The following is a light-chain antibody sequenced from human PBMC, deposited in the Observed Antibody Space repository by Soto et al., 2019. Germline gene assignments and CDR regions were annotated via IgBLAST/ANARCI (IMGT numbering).Light chain of an antibody. CDR2: DAS. CDR1: QSVSSF. V-gene: IGKV3-11*01. CDR3: QHRSNWLGT. J-gene: IGKJ3*01. Sequence: EIVLTQSPATLSLSPGERATLSCRASQSVSSFLAWYQQKSGQTPRLLIYDASNRATGIPARFSGSGSGTDFTLTISSLEPEEFAVYYCQHRSNWLGTFGPGTKVDIK.